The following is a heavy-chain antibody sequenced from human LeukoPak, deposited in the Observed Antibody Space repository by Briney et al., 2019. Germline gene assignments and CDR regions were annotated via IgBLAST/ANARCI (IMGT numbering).Heavy chain of an antibody. CDR1: GYSISSGYY. J-gene: IGHJ4*02. CDR3: ARDYSRKAAVRGPFDY. V-gene: IGHV4-59*01. CDR2: IYYSGST. Sequence: PSETLSLTCTVSGYSISSGYYWGWIRQPPGKGLEWIGYIYYSGSTNYNPSLKSRVTISVDTSKNQFSLRLSSVTAADTAVYYCARDYSRKAAVRGPFDYWGQGTLVTVSS. D-gene: IGHD6-6*01.